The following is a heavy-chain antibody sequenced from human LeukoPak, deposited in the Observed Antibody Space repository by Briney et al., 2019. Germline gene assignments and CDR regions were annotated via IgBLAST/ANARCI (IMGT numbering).Heavy chain of an antibody. D-gene: IGHD1-1*01. CDR3: AKDPRPGDYYYMDV. J-gene: IGHJ6*03. CDR2: ISYDGSDK. V-gene: IGHV3-30*18. CDR1: RFTFSNYV. Sequence: GGSLRLSCAASRFTFSNYVMHWVRQAPGKGLEWVAVISYDGSDKYYADSVKGRFTISRDNSKNTLYLQMNSLRAEDTAVYYCAKDPRPGDYYYMDVWGKGTTVTISS.